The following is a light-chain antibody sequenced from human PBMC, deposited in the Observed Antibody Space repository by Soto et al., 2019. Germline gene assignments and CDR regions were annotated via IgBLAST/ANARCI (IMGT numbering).Light chain of an antibody. CDR1: QSVSSSY. CDR3: QQCGSSPRT. Sequence: EIVLTQSPGTLSLSPGERATLSCRASQSVSSSYLVWYQQKPGQAPRLLIYGASSRATGIPDRFSGSGAGTDFTLTISRLEPEDFAVYYCQQCGSSPRTFGQGTKLEIK. CDR2: GAS. V-gene: IGKV3-20*01. J-gene: IGKJ2*01.